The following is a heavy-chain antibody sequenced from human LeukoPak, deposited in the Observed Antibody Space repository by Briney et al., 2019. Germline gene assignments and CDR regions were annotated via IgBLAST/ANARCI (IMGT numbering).Heavy chain of an antibody. J-gene: IGHJ3*02. CDR2: INHSGST. D-gene: IGHD5-12*01. CDR3: ARVYGSGYDFRGAFDI. V-gene: IGHV4-34*01. CDR1: GGSLSGYY. Sequence: SETLSLTCAVYGGSLSGYYWSWIRQPPGKGLEWIGEINHSGSTNYNPSLKSRVTISVDTSKSQFSLKLNSVTAADTAVYYCARVYGSGYDFRGAFDIWGQGTMVTVSS.